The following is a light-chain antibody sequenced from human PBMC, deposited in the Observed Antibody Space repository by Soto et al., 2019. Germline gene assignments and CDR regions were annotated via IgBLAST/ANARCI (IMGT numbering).Light chain of an antibody. CDR2: GNS. J-gene: IGLJ2*01. Sequence: QSVLTQPPSVSGAPGQRVTISCTGSSSNIGAGYDVHWYQQLPGTAPKLLIYGNSNRPSGVPDRFSGSKSDTSASLAITGLQAEDEADYYRQSYDSSLSGLLFGGGTKLTVL. CDR3: QSYDSSLSGLL. V-gene: IGLV1-40*01. CDR1: SSNIGAGYD.